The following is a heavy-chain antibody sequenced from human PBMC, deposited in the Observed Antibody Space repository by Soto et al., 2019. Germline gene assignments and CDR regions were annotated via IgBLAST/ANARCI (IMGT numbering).Heavy chain of an antibody. CDR1: GYTFTSYG. CDR3: ATTRYDILTGPYYYYMDV. V-gene: IGHV1-18*01. J-gene: IGHJ6*03. Sequence: QVQLVQSGAEVKKPGASVKVSCKASGYTFTSYGISWVRQAPGQGLEWMGWISAYNGNTNYAQKLQGRVTMTTDTSTSTAYMELRSLRSDDTAVYYCATTRYDILTGPYYYYMDVWGKGTTVTVSS. CDR2: ISAYNGNT. D-gene: IGHD3-9*01.